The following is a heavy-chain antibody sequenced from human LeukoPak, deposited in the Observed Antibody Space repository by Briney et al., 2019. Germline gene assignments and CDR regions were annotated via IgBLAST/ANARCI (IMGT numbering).Heavy chain of an antibody. V-gene: IGHV3-64*01. CDR3: ARAIIMSAARAYYYYYGMDV. CDR1: GFTFSSYA. D-gene: IGHD3-16*01. Sequence: GGSLRLSCAASGFTFSSYAMHWVRQAPGKGLEYVSAISSNGGSTYYANSVKGRFTISRDNSKNTLYLQMGSLRAEDMAVYYCARAIIMSAARAYYYYYGMDVWGQGTTVTVSS. CDR2: ISSNGGST. J-gene: IGHJ6*02.